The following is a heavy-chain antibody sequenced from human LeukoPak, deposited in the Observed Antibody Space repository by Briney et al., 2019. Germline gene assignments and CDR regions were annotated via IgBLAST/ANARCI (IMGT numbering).Heavy chain of an antibody. CDR2: IYTSENT. D-gene: IGHD4-17*01. Sequence: PSETLSLTCTVSGGYIGSYYWSWIRQPAGKGLEWIGRIYTSENTDYNPSLESRVTMSVDMSTSQFSLRLTSVTAADTAVYYCAREGDYGDYSKSFYYMDVWGKGTTVTVSS. V-gene: IGHV4-4*07. CDR1: GGYIGSYY. J-gene: IGHJ6*03. CDR3: AREGDYGDYSKSFYYMDV.